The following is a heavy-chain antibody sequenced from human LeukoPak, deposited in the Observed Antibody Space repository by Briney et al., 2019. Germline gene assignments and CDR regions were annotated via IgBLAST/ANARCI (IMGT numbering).Heavy chain of an antibody. CDR2: IYYSGST. V-gene: IGHV4-31*03. J-gene: IGHJ5*02. D-gene: IGHD3-10*01. Sequence: SETLSLTCTVSGGSISSGGYYWSWIRQHPGKGLEWLGYIYYSGSTYYNPSLKSRVTISVDTSKNQFSLKLSSVTAADTAVYYCARADYYGSGWDWFDPWGQGTLVTVSS. CDR3: ARADYYGSGWDWFDP. CDR1: GGSISSGGYY.